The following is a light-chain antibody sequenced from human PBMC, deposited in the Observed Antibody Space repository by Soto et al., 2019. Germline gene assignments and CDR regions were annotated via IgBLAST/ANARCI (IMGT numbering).Light chain of an antibody. J-gene: IGKJ1*01. CDR3: QQYDSSPVT. Sequence: EIVLTQSPGTLSLSPGERATLSCRASQSVSSSYLAWYQQKPGQAPRLLIYGASSRATGIPARFSGSASGTDFILTISRLEPEDFAVYYCQQYDSSPVTFGQGTKVEIK. V-gene: IGKV3-20*01. CDR1: QSVSSSY. CDR2: GAS.